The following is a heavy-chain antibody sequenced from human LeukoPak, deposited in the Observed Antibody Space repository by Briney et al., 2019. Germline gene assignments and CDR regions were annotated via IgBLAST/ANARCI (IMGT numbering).Heavy chain of an antibody. J-gene: IGHJ4*02. CDR2: FDPEDGET. D-gene: IGHD3-16*01. CDR1: GYTLTELS. CDR3: ATGRGLWYYFDY. V-gene: IGHV1-24*01. Sequence: ASVKVSCKVSGYTLTELSMHWVRQAPGKGLEWMGGFDPEDGETIYAQKFQGRVTMTEDTSTDTAYMELSSLRSEDTAVYYCATGRGLWYYFDYWGQGTLVTVSS.